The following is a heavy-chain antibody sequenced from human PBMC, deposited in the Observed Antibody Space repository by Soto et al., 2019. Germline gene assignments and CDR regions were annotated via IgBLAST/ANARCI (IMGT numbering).Heavy chain of an antibody. CDR2: INYSGST. CDR3: ARDLGYSSSSLGWFDP. Sequence: SETLSLTCTVSGGSISSYSWSWIRQPPGKGLEWIGHINYSGSTNYNPSPESRVTISVDMSKNQFSLKLSSVTAADTAIYYCARDLGYSSSSLGWFDPWGQGTLVTVSS. V-gene: IGHV4-59*01. CDR1: GGSISSYS. J-gene: IGHJ5*02. D-gene: IGHD6-6*01.